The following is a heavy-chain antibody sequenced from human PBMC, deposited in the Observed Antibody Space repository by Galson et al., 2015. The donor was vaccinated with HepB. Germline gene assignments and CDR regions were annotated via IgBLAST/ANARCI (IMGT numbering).Heavy chain of an antibody. J-gene: IGHJ3*02. CDR3: AKDYYYDSSGRDAFDAFDI. D-gene: IGHD3-22*01. Sequence: SLRLSCAASGFTFSRDAMSWVRQAPGKGLEWVSGMSGSGRSTYYADSVKGRFTISRDYSKNTLYLQMNSLRAEDTAVYYCAKDYYYDSSGRDAFDAFDIWGQGTMVTVSS. CDR2: MSGSGRST. CDR1: GFTFSRDA. V-gene: IGHV3-23*01.